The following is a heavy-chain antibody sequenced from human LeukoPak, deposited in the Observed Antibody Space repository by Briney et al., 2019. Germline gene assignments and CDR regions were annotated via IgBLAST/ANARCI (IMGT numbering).Heavy chain of an antibody. CDR2: LSGNGGSR. V-gene: IGHV3-23*01. D-gene: IGHD3-10*01. CDR3: ATDGGLLWFGELRH. Sequence: GSLRPPCAAPGFTLSSYALSWVRQAPGKGLEWVSALSGNGGSRYYADSVKGRFSISRDNSKITVYLKMISLRAEDTAVYYCATDGGLLWFGELRHWGQGTLVTVSS. J-gene: IGHJ4*02. CDR1: GFTLSSYA.